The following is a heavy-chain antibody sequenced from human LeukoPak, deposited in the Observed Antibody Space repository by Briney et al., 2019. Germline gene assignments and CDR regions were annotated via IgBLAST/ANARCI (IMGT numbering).Heavy chain of an antibody. D-gene: IGHD2-15*01. CDR3: ARGYCSGSSCPGVLDY. V-gene: IGHV4-39*07. Sequence: SETLSLTCTVSGGSISSSSYYWGWIRQPPGKGLEWIGSFFHSGSTYYSPSLKSRVTTSVDTSKNQFSLKLSSVTAADTAVYYCARGYCSGSSCPGVLDYWGQGTLVTVSS. J-gene: IGHJ4*02. CDR1: GGSISSSSYY. CDR2: FFHSGST.